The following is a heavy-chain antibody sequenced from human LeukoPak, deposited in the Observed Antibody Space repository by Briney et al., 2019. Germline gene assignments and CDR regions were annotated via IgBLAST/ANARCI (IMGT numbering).Heavy chain of an antibody. CDR3: ARGETSVTPFDD. CDR1: GGTFSSYA. D-gene: IGHD4-11*01. CDR2: IVPILHIA. V-gene: IGHV1-69*04. Sequence: GASVKVSCKASGGTFSSYAISWVRQAPGQGLEWMGRIVPILHIANYAQKFQDRVTITADTATNTAYMMLSSLRSDDTAVYYCARGETSVTPFDDWGQGTLVTVSS. J-gene: IGHJ4*02.